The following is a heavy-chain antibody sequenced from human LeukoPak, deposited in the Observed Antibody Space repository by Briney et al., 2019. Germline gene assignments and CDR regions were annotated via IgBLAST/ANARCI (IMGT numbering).Heavy chain of an antibody. D-gene: IGHD1-26*01. V-gene: IGHV3-53*01. CDR3: AKTIVGVTNWFDP. Sequence: PGGSLRLSCAASGFTVSSNYISWVRQAPGKGLEWVSVIYSGGNTYYADSVKGRFTISSDNSKNTLYLRMNSLRAEDTAVYYCAKTIVGVTNWFDPWGQGTLVTVSS. CDR1: GFTVSSNY. CDR2: IYSGGNT. J-gene: IGHJ5*02.